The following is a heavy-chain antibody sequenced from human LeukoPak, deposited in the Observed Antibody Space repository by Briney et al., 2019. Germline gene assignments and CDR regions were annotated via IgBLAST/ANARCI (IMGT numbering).Heavy chain of an antibody. D-gene: IGHD2-8*01. J-gene: IGHJ4*02. CDR2: IKSKTDDGTI. CDR3: TTYRYGVTYYFDY. V-gene: IGHV3-15*01. Sequence: GGSLRLSCAASGFTFNNAWMSWVRQVPGKGLEWVGRIKSKTDDGTIDYAAPVKDRFTISRDDSETTLYLQMNTLKTEDTAVYYCTTYRYGVTYYFDYWGQGTLVGVSS. CDR1: GFTFNNAW.